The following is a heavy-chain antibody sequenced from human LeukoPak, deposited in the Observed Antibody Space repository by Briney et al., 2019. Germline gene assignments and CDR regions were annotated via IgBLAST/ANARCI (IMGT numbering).Heavy chain of an antibody. Sequence: ASVKVSCKASGYTFTSYGISWVRQAPGQGLEWMGWISAYNGNTNYAQKLQGRVTMTTDTSTSTAYMELRSLRSDDTAVYYCARGVPGGYYYDSSGYFYYWGQGTLVTVSS. CDR1: GYTFTSYG. CDR2: ISAYNGNT. CDR3: ARGVPGGYYYDSSGYFYY. D-gene: IGHD3-22*01. J-gene: IGHJ4*02. V-gene: IGHV1-18*01.